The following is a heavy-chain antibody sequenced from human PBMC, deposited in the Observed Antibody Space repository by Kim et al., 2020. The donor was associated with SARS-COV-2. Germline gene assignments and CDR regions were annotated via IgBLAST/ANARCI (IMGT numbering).Heavy chain of an antibody. V-gene: IGHV1-2*06. J-gene: IGHJ6*02. D-gene: IGHD6-25*01. CDR3: ARINAAAWDYGLDV. Sequence: ASVKVSCKASGYTFSDYYLHWVRQAPGQGLEWMGRINPISGATDYAQKFQGRVTMTRDTSISTAYMELSGLRSDDTAIFFCARINAAAWDYGLDVRGQGT. CDR1: GYTFSDYY. CDR2: INPISGAT.